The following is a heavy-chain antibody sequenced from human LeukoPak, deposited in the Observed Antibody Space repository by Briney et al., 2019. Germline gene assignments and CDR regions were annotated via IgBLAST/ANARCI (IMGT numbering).Heavy chain of an antibody. CDR2: SSGFNSNT. CDR1: GYTFTSYG. V-gene: IGHV1-18*01. Sequence: GASVKVSCKASGYTFTSYGVSWVRQAPGQGLEWMGWSSGFNSNTNYAQKFQGRVTMTTDRSTNTAYMELRSLRSDDTAVYYCARGQYSYGFPRLNWFDPWGQGTLVTVSS. J-gene: IGHJ5*02. CDR3: ARGQYSYGFPRLNWFDP. D-gene: IGHD5-18*01.